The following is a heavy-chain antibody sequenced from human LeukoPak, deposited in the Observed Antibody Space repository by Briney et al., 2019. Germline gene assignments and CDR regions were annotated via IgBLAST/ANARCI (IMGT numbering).Heavy chain of an antibody. D-gene: IGHD3-10*01. V-gene: IGHV4-34*01. CDR1: GGSFSGYY. J-gene: IGHJ6*02. CDR3: ARVGVWFGPYYGMDV. CDR2: INHSGST. Sequence: SETLSLTCAVYGGSFSGYYWSWIRQTPGKGLEWIGEINHSGSTNYNPSLKSRVTISVDTSKNQFSLKLSSVTAADTAVYYCARVGVWFGPYYGMDVWGQGTTVTVSS.